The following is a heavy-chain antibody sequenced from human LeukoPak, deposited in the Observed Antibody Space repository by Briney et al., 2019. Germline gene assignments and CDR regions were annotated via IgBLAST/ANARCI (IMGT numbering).Heavy chain of an antibody. V-gene: IGHV1-2*02. Sequence: GASVKVSCKASGYTFTGYYMHWVRQAPGQGLEWMGWINPNSGGTNYAQKFQGRVTMTRDTSISTAYMELSRLRSDDTAVYYCATGAGRDYYYYYMDVWGKGTTVTVSS. D-gene: IGHD6-6*01. CDR1: GYTFTGYY. J-gene: IGHJ6*03. CDR3: ATGAGRDYYYYYMDV. CDR2: INPNSGGT.